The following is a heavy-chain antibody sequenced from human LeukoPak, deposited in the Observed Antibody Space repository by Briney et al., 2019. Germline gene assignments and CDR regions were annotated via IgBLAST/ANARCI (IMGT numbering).Heavy chain of an antibody. Sequence: PSETLSLTCAVYGRSFSGYYWCWIRPPPGKGLEWIGEVNHSGSNNYNPSLKSRVTISVDTSKNQFSLKLSSVTAADTAVYYCARAYRQQRVHRFDYWGQGTLVTVSS. D-gene: IGHD6-13*01. CDR1: GRSFSGYY. CDR2: VNHSGSN. J-gene: IGHJ4*02. CDR3: ARAYRQQRVHRFDY. V-gene: IGHV4-34*01.